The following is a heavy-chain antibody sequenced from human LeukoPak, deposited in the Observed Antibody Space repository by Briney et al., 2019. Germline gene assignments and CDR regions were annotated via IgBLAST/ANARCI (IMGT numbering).Heavy chain of an antibody. CDR3: ARRHVEYSSSSDPYYFDY. Sequence: PSETLSLTCTVSGGSISSYYGTWIRQPPGKGLEWIGYLYYSGRTNYNPSLKSRVTISVDTSKNQFSLKVSSVTAADTAVYYCARRHVEYSSSSDPYYFDYWGQGTLVTVSS. CDR2: LYYSGRT. J-gene: IGHJ4*02. D-gene: IGHD6-6*01. CDR1: GGSISSYY. V-gene: IGHV4-59*01.